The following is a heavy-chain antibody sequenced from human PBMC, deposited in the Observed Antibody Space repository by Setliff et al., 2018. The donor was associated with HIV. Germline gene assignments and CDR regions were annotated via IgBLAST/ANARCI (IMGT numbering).Heavy chain of an antibody. CDR2: IYPNGSP. CDR3: TGDYNSGSYRFDY. D-gene: IGHD3-10*01. J-gene: IGHJ4*02. CDR1: GGSINNYY. V-gene: IGHV4-4*08. Sequence: SETLSLTCTVSGGSINNYYWSWIRQPPGKGLEWSGYIYPNGSPDYPSGNIVHNPSFRSRVTLSLDTSKNQFSLKLTSVTAADAAVYYCTGDYNSGSYRFDYWGQGTPVTVSS.